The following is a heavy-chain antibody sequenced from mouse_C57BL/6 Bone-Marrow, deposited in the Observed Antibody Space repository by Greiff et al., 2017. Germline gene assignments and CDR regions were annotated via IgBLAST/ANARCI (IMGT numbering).Heavy chain of an antibody. V-gene: IGHV1-61*01. CDR1: GYTFTSYW. J-gene: IGHJ4*01. Sequence: QAQLQQPGAELVRPGSSVKLSCKASGYTFTSYWMDWVKQRPGPGLECIGNIYPSDSETHYNQKFKDKATLTVDKSSSTAYMQLSSLTSEDSAVYYCARSTKPPYDYTMEYWGQGTSVTVSS. CDR2: IYPSDSET. CDR3: ARSTKPPYDYTMEY.